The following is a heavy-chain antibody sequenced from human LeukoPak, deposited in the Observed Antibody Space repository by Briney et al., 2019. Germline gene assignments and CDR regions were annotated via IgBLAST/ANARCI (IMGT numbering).Heavy chain of an antibody. J-gene: IGHJ4*02. V-gene: IGHV3-23*01. CDR2: ISDSGAGT. D-gene: IGHD1-14*01. CDR3: AKDWSGSDYFDY. Sequence: YPGGSLRLSCAASGFTFNTYAMSWVRQAPGKGLEWVSSISDSGAGTYYADSVKGRFTISRDNSENTVYLQMNSLRAEDTAIYYCAKDWSGSDYFDYWGQGTLVTVSS. CDR1: GFTFNTYA.